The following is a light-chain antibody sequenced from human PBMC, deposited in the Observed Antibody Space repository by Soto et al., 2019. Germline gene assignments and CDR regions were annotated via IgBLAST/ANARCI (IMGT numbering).Light chain of an antibody. CDR3: CSYAGRSSYG. CDR1: SSDVGGYNY. J-gene: IGLJ1*01. Sequence: QSALTQPRSVSGSPGQSVTISCTGTSSDVGGYNYVSWYQQHPGKAPKLMIYTVTKRPSGVPDRFSGSKSDNTASLTISGLQAADEADYYCCSYAGRSSYGFGTGTKLTVL. V-gene: IGLV2-11*01. CDR2: TVT.